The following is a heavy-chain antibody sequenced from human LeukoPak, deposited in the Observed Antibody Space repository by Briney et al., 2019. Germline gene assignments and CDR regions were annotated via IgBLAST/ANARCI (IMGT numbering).Heavy chain of an antibody. Sequence: PGGSLRLSCAASGFTFSSYAMSWVRQAPGKGLEWVSAISGSGGSTYYADSVKGRFTISRDNSKNTLYLQMNSLRDEDTAIYYCAKDRLGGNNWFDPWGQGTLVTVSS. J-gene: IGHJ5*02. D-gene: IGHD3-16*01. CDR1: GFTFSSYA. CDR3: AKDRLGGNNWFDP. CDR2: ISGSGGST. V-gene: IGHV3-23*01.